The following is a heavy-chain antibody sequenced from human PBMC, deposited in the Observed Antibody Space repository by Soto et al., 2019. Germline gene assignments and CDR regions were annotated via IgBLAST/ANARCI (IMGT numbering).Heavy chain of an antibody. CDR1: GFTFSDYA. Sequence: GGSLRLCCAASGFTFSDYAMSWVRQAPGKGLEWVSTIGGSGGSTYYADSVKGRFTISRDNSKNTLFLQMNSLRAEDTAVYYCAKRAKASIVGTTRFFAYWGQGTLVTVSS. J-gene: IGHJ4*02. CDR2: IGGSGGST. V-gene: IGHV3-23*01. CDR3: AKRAKASIVGTTRFFAY. D-gene: IGHD1-26*01.